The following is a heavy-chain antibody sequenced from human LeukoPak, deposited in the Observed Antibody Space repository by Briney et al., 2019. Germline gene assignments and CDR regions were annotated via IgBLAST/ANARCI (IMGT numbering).Heavy chain of an antibody. Sequence: GGSLRLSCSAPGFTFSSYAMHWVRQAPGKGLEYASAISSNGGSTYYADSVKGRFTISRDNSKNTLYLQMSSLRAEDTAVYYCARGGGGSSTVTICWFDSWGQGTLVTVSS. V-gene: IGHV3-64D*06. CDR1: GFTFSSYA. J-gene: IGHJ5*01. CDR2: ISSNGGST. D-gene: IGHD4-17*01. CDR3: ARGGGGSSTVTICWFDS.